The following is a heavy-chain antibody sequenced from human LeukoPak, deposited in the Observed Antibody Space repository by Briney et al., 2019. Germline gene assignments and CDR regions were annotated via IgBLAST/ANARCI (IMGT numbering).Heavy chain of an antibody. CDR1: GFTFSSYA. CDR3: VKDLGIAAACPLFDY. V-gene: IGHV3-64D*09. D-gene: IGHD6-13*01. Sequence: SGGSLRLSCSASGFTFSSYAMHWVRQAPGKGLEYVSAIGSNGGSTYYADSVKGRFTISRDNSKNTLYLQMSSLRAEDTAVYYCVKDLGIAAACPLFDYWGQGTLVTVSS. J-gene: IGHJ4*02. CDR2: IGSNGGST.